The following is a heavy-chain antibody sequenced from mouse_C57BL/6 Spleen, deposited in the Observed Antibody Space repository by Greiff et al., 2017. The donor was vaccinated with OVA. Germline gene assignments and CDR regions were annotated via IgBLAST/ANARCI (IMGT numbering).Heavy chain of an antibody. CDR2: ISYDGSN. V-gene: IGHV3-6*01. Sequence: DVQLQESGPGLVKPSQSLSLTCSVTGYSITSGYYWNWIRQFPGNKLEWMGYISYDGSNNYNPSLKNRISITRDTSKNQFFLKLNSVTTEDTATYYCARATVVDAMDYWGQGTSVTVSS. CDR3: ARATVVDAMDY. CDR1: GYSITSGYY. J-gene: IGHJ4*01. D-gene: IGHD1-1*01.